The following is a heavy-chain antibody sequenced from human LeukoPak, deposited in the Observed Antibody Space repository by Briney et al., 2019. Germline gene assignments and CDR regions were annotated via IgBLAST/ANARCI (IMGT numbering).Heavy chain of an antibody. Sequence: PSQTLSLTCTVSGGSISSGDYYWSWIRQPPGKGLEWIGSIYYSGSTYYNPSLKSRVTISVDTSKNQFSLKLSSVTAADTAVYYCAIGMIPFGGVADYWGQGTLVTVSS. D-gene: IGHD3-16*01. CDR1: GGSISSGDYY. CDR2: IYYSGST. V-gene: IGHV4-30-4*01. J-gene: IGHJ4*02. CDR3: AIGMIPFGGVADY.